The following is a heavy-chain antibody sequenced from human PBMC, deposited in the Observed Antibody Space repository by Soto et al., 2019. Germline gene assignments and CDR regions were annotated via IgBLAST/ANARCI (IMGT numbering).Heavy chain of an antibody. J-gene: IGHJ3*02. CDR3: ASENRITMVRGVTDAFDI. CDR1: RYTFTSYY. Sequence: ASVKVSCKASRYTFTSYYMHWVRQAPGQGLEWMGIINPSGGSTSYAQKFQGRVTMTRDTSTSTVYMELSSLRSEDTAVYYCASENRITMVRGVTDAFDIWGQGTMVTVSS. V-gene: IGHV1-46*03. CDR2: INPSGGST. D-gene: IGHD3-10*01.